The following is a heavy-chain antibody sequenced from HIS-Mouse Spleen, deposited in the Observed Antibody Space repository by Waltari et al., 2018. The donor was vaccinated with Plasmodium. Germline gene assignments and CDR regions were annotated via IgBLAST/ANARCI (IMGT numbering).Heavy chain of an antibody. CDR1: GFTFSSDW. Sequence: EVQLVESGGGLVQPGGSLRLSCAASGFTFSSDWMSWVRQAPGTGLEWVANIKQDGSEKYYVDSVKGRFTISRDNAKNSLYLQMNSLRAEDTAVYYCASSWYWYFDLWGRGTLVTVSS. D-gene: IGHD6-13*01. V-gene: IGHV3-7*01. CDR3: ASSWYWYFDL. J-gene: IGHJ2*01. CDR2: IKQDGSEK.